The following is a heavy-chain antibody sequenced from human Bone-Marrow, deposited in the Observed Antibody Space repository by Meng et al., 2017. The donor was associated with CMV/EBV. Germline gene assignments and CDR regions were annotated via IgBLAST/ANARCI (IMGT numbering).Heavy chain of an antibody. D-gene: IGHD3-22*01. Sequence: IGWVRQMPGKGLEWMGIIHPRDSDVKKSPSIEGQVTISVDKSISTAYLQWSSLKASDTAVYYCARHYSSRYVFDNSGVNYYYYGMDVWGQGTTVTVSS. CDR3: ARHYSSRYVFDNSGVNYYYYGMDV. J-gene: IGHJ6*02. CDR2: IHPRDSDV. V-gene: IGHV5-51*01.